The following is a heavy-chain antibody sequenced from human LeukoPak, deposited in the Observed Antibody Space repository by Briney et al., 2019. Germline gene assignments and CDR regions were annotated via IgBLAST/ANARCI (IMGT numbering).Heavy chain of an antibody. Sequence: SETLSLTCTVSGGSISSYYWSWIRQPPGKGLEWIGYIYHSGSTYYNPSLKSRVTISVDRSKDQFSLKLSSATAADTAVYYCARVRYSYGYDYWGQGTLVTVSS. V-gene: IGHV4-59*12. CDR2: IYHSGST. CDR3: ARVRYSYGYDY. D-gene: IGHD5-18*01. J-gene: IGHJ4*02. CDR1: GGSISSYY.